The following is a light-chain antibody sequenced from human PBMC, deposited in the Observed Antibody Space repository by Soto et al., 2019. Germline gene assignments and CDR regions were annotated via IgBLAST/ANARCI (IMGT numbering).Light chain of an antibody. CDR2: GAS. CDR1: QSVSSIS. J-gene: IGKJ1*01. Sequence: EIVLTQSPGTLSLSPGERDTLSCRASQSVSSISLAWYQQKPGQAPRLLMYGASSRATGIPDRFSGSGSGTDFTLTISRLEPEDSAVYYCQQYGSSSWTFGQGTKVEIK. CDR3: QQYGSSSWT. V-gene: IGKV3-20*01.